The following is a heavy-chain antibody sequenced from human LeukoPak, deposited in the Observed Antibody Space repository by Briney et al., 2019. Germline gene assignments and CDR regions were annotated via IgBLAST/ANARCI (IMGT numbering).Heavy chain of an antibody. V-gene: IGHV3-53*01. CDR1: GFTVSSNY. CDR3: ARGYCSGGSCSYFDY. CDR2: IYSGGST. Sequence: GGSLRLSCAASGFTVSSNYMSWVRQAPGKGLEWVSVIYSGGSTHYADSVKGRFTISRDNSKNTLYLQMNSLRAEDTAVYYCARGYCSGGSCSYFDYWGQGTLVTVSS. J-gene: IGHJ4*02. D-gene: IGHD2-15*01.